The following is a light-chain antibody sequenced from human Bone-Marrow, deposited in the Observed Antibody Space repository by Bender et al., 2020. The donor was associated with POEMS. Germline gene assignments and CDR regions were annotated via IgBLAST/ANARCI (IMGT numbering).Light chain of an antibody. CDR1: RSDIGNHNL. CDR2: EVS. J-gene: IGLJ3*02. CDR3: CSFARGSVSWL. V-gene: IGLV2-23*02. Sequence: QSVLTQPPSVSGSPGQSVTISCAGTRSDIGNHNLVSWYQQYPGRAPKLIIFEVSKRPSGVSSRFSGSKSGNTASLTISGLLPEDEALYYCCSFARGSVSWLFGGGTKVTAL.